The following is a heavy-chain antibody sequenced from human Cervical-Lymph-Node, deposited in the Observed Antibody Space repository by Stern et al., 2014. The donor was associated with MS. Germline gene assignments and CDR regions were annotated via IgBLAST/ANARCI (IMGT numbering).Heavy chain of an antibody. CDR2: IWYDGSNE. CDR1: GFNFNKYG. CDR3: TRGDVQKYGDY. D-gene: IGHD3-10*01. J-gene: IGHJ4*02. Sequence: DQLVESGGAVVPPGTSLRLSCAASGFNFNKYGMHWVRQAPGKGLEWVAVIWYDGSNEDYADSVKGRFTITRDTSKNTLYLHMNSLRAEDTAVYYCTRGDVQKYGDYWGQGTLVTVSS. V-gene: IGHV3-33*01.